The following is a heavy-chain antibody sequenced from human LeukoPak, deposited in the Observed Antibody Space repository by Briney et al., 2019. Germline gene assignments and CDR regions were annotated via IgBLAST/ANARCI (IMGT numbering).Heavy chain of an antibody. J-gene: IGHJ4*02. CDR2: INHSGST. Sequence: SETLSLTCAVYGGSFSGYYWSWIRQPPGKGLEWIGEINHSGSTNYNPSLKSRVTISVDTSKNQFSLKLSSVTAADTAVYYCTRGVGSGYSDDWGQGTLVTVSS. CDR1: GGSFSGYY. CDR3: TRGVGSGYSDD. V-gene: IGHV4-34*01. D-gene: IGHD3-22*01.